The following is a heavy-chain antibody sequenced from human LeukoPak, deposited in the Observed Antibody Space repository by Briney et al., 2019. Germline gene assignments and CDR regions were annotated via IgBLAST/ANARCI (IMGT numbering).Heavy chain of an antibody. CDR3: TTGYYYDSSGYYLSPFDY. J-gene: IGHJ4*02. Sequence: GSLRLSCAASGFTFSNAWMNWVRQAPGKGLEWVGRIKSKTDGGTTDYAAPVKGRFTISRDDSKNTLYLQMNSLKTEDTAVYYCTTGYYYDSSGYYLSPFDYWGQGTLVTVSS. CDR2: IKSKTDGGTT. CDR1: GFTFSNAW. V-gene: IGHV3-15*07. D-gene: IGHD3-22*01.